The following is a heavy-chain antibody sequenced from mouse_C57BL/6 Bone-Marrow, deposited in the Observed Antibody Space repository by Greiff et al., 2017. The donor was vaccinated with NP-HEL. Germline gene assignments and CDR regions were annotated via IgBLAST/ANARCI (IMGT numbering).Heavy chain of an antibody. CDR2: INPNNGGT. CDR3: TRGQTLFAY. V-gene: IGHV1-26*01. D-gene: IGHD6-1*01. CDR1: GYTFSDYY. Sequence: EVQLQQSGPELVKPGASVKISCKASGYTFSDYYMNWVKQSHGKSLEWIGDINPNNGGTSYNQKFTGKATLTVDTSSSTAYIEHRSLTSEDSAVYYCTRGQTLFAYWGQGTLVTVSA. J-gene: IGHJ3*01.